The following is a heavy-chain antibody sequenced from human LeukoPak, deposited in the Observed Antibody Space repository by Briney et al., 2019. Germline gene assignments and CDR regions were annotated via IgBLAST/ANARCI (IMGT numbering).Heavy chain of an antibody. CDR3: ARGGGRYCSSTSCYVAY. V-gene: IGHV3-74*01. J-gene: IGHJ4*02. CDR1: GFTFSSYW. CDR2: INSDGSST. D-gene: IGHD2-2*01. Sequence: GGSLRLSCAASGFTFSSYWMHWVRQAPGKGLAWVSRINSDGSSTSYADSVKGRFTISRDNAKSTLYLQMNSLRAEDTAVYYCARGGGRYCSSTSCYVAYWGQGTLVTVSS.